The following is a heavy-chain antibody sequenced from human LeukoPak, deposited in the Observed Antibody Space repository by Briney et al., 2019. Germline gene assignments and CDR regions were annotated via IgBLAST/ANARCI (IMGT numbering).Heavy chain of an antibody. CDR2: IRYDGSNK. J-gene: IGHJ3*02. CDR3: AKDRAFLLAGTHAFDI. V-gene: IGHV3-30*02. D-gene: IGHD6-19*01. CDR1: GFTFSSYG. Sequence: GGSLRLSCAASGFTFSSYGMHWVPQAPGKGLEWVAFIRYDGSNKYYADSVKRRFTISRDNSKNTLYLQMNSLRAEDTAVYYCAKDRAFLLAGTHAFDIWGQGTIVTVSS.